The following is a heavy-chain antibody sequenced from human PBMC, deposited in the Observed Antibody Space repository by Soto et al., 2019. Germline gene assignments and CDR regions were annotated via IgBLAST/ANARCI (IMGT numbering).Heavy chain of an antibody. CDR3: AKEYFGVVPSAIPDYFDY. D-gene: IGHD2-2*01. Sequence: GGSLRLSCAASGFTFSSYAMSWVRQAPGKGLEWVSGITGSGSKTFYADSVKGRFTISRDNFKSTLYLQMNSLRAEDTAVYYCAKEYFGVVPSAIPDYFDYWGQGTLVTVSS. V-gene: IGHV3-23*01. J-gene: IGHJ4*02. CDR1: GFTFSSYA. CDR2: ITGSGSKT.